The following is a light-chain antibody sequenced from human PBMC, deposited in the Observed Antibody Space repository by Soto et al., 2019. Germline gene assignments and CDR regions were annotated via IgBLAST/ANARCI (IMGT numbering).Light chain of an antibody. J-gene: IGKJ4*01. CDR3: QKYNEWPLT. CDR2: GAS. V-gene: IGKV3-15*01. Sequence: EIVMTQSPATLSLSPGERATISCRASQSVNSMLAWYQQKPGQAPRLLSYGASTRATGIPARFSGSGSGTDFTLTISSLKSEDFAVYYCQKYNEWPLTFGGGTKVDIK. CDR1: QSVNSM.